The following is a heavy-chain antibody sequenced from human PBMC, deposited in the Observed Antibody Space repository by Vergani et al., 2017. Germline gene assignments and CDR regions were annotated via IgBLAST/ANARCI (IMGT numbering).Heavy chain of an antibody. CDR1: GFTFSSYS. CDR2: ISSSSGAI. D-gene: IGHD4-11*01. Sequence: EVQLVESGGGLVQPGGSLRLSCAASGFTFSSYSMNWVRQAPGKGLEWVSYISSSSGAIDYADSVKRRFTISRDNAKNSLYLQMNSLRAEDTAVYYCARDTVTYGDYYYYYMDVWGKGP. CDR3: ARDTVTYGDYYYYYMDV. V-gene: IGHV3-48*01. J-gene: IGHJ6*03.